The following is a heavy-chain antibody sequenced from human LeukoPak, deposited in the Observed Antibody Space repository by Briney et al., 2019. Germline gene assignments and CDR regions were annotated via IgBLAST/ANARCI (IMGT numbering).Heavy chain of an antibody. D-gene: IGHD6-13*01. Sequence: GGSLRLSCVASGFTLSSYWMSWVRQAPGKGLEWVANIKQDGSEKYYVDSVKGRFTISRDNAKNSLYLQMNSLRAEDTAVYYCASRIVAAPYYFDYWVQGTLVTVSS. J-gene: IGHJ4*02. CDR3: ASRIVAAPYYFDY. CDR2: IKQDGSEK. CDR1: GFTLSSYW. V-gene: IGHV3-7*03.